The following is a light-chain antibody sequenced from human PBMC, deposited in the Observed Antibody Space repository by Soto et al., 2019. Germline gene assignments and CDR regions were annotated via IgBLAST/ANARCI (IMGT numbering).Light chain of an antibody. J-gene: IGKJ2*01. CDR1: QDISNT. CDR3: QQHDSYPRT. CDR2: GVF. V-gene: IGKV1-13*02. Sequence: AIQLTQSPSSLSASVGDRVTITCRASQDISNTLAWYQRKPGKAPKVLIYGVFTLESGVPSRFSGSRSGTDFTLTISSLQPKDFASYYCQQHDSYPRTFGQGTKLELK.